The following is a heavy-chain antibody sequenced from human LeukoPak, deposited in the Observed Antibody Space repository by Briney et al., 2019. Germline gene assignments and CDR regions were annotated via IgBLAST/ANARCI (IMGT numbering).Heavy chain of an antibody. CDR1: GFTFSCYA. D-gene: IGHD6-19*01. Sequence: GGSLRLSCAASGFTFSCYAMHWVRQAPGKGLEWVAVISYDGSNKYYADSVKGRFTISRDNSKNTLYLQMNSLRAEDTAVYYCARDRVAVAGHQYFQHWGQGTLVTVSS. V-gene: IGHV3-30*04. J-gene: IGHJ1*01. CDR2: ISYDGSNK. CDR3: ARDRVAVAGHQYFQH.